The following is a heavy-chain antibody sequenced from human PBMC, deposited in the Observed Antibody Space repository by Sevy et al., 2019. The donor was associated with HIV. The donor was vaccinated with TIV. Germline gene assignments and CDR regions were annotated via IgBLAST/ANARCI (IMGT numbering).Heavy chain of an antibody. D-gene: IGHD1-26*01. J-gene: IGHJ6*02. Sequence: SETLSLTCTVSGGSVTSGSYYWSWIRQPPGKGLEWIGYLYYSGSTNYNPSLKSRVTISVDSSKNQFSLILFSVTAADTAVYYCARGFDSGSSYYFYYRMDVWGQGTTVTVSS. CDR1: GGSVTSGSYY. V-gene: IGHV4-61*01. CDR3: ARGFDSGSSYYFYYRMDV. CDR2: LYYSGST.